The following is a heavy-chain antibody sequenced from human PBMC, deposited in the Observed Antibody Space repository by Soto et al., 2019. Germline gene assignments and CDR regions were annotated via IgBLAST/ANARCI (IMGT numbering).Heavy chain of an antibody. J-gene: IGHJ3*01. V-gene: IGHV3-21*01. CDR3: AREILDAFDV. Sequence: GGSLRLSCAASGFTFTSYFMSWVRQAPGKGLEWVSSISGAGSYIYYADSVKGRLTISRDNAKNSLYLQIYSLRAEDTAVYFCAREILDAFDVWGQGTMVTVSS. CDR2: ISGAGSYI. CDR1: GFTFTSYF.